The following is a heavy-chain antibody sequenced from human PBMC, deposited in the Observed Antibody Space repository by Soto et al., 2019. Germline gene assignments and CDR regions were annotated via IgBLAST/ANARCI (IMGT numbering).Heavy chain of an antibody. Sequence: AGRPLRLSCAASGFTFDNYAMRCVRQAPEKGLEWVSGISGSGDTTYYADSVKGRFTISRDNSKNTLYLQMNSLRAGDTAVYYCAKDLRSFTWPHYFDYWGKGTLVPVSS. CDR3: AKDLRSFTWPHYFDY. J-gene: IGHJ4*02. CDR1: GFTFDNYA. CDR2: ISGSGDTT. V-gene: IGHV3-23*01. D-gene: IGHD2-15*01.